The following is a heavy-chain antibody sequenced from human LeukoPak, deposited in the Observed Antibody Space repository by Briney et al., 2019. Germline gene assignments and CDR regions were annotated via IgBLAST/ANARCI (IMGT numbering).Heavy chain of an antibody. V-gene: IGHV4-59*08. D-gene: IGHD2-2*01. CDR1: SGTINGHY. CDR2: ISYSGST. Sequence: PSETLFLTCSVSSGTINGHYWSWIRQPPGKGLEWIGYISYSGSTMSNPSLKSRVTISVDTSKNQFSLKLSSVTAADTAVYYCARSSYQLLYWFDPWGQGTLVTVSS. J-gene: IGHJ5*02. CDR3: ARSSYQLLYWFDP.